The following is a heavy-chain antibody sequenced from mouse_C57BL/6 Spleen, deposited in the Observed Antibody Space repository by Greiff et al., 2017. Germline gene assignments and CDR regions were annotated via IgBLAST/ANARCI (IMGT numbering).Heavy chain of an antibody. Sequence: VQLQQSGPELVKPGASVKISCKASGYAFSSSWMNWVKQRPGKGLEWIGRIYPGDGDTNYNGKFKGKATLTADKASSTAYMQLSSLTSEYSAVYFCARESYYNGSSYAMDYWGQGTSVTVSS. CDR3: ARESYYNGSSYAMDY. J-gene: IGHJ4*01. CDR1: GYAFSSSW. CDR2: IYPGDGDT. V-gene: IGHV1-82*01. D-gene: IGHD1-1*01.